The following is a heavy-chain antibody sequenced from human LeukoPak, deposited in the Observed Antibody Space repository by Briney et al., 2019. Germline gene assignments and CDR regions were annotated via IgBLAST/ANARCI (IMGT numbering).Heavy chain of an antibody. CDR2: IYPGDSDT. Sequence: GESLKISCKGSGYIFTSYWIGWVHQMPGKGLEWMGIIYPGDSDTRYSPSFQGQVTISADKSISTAYLQWSSLKASDTAMYYCAISSSTQLIDYWGQGTLVTVSS. V-gene: IGHV5-51*07. D-gene: IGHD6-6*01. CDR3: AISSSTQLIDY. J-gene: IGHJ4*02. CDR1: GYIFTSYW.